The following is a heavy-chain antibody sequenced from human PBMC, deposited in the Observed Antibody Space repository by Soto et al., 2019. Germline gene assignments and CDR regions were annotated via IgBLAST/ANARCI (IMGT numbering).Heavy chain of an antibody. Sequence: PGGSLRLSCAASGFTFSSYGMHWVRQAPGKGLEWVAVISYDGSNKYYADSVKGRFTISRDNSKNTLYLQMNSLRAEDTAVYYCAKVHPHPENYYYYYGMDVWGQGTTVTVSS. V-gene: IGHV3-30*18. J-gene: IGHJ6*02. CDR3: AKVHPHPENYYYYYGMDV. CDR2: ISYDGSNK. CDR1: GFTFSSYG.